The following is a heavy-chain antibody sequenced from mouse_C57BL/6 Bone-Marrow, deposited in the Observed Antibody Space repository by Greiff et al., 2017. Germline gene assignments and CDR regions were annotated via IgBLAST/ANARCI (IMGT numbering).Heavy chain of an antibody. CDR3: ANGSYEWYYHV. CDR1: GYTFTDYY. D-gene: IGHD1-1*02. J-gene: IGHJ1*03. CDR2: INPNNGGT. Sequence: VQLQQSGPELVKPGASVKLPCKASGYTFTDYYMDWVKQSHGKSLEWIGDINPNNGGTIYNKKFKGKATLTVDKSSSTAYIDLRRLTSENTAVYYGANGSYEWYYHVWGTGTTVTVSS. V-gene: IGHV1-18*01.